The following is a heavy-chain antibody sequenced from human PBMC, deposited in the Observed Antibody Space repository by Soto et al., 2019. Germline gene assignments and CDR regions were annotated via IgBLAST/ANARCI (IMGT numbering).Heavy chain of an antibody. J-gene: IGHJ4*02. CDR3: AKDLVAAAAY. D-gene: IGHD6-25*01. CDR2: ISESGDST. CDR1: GFTFNTYA. V-gene: IGHV3-23*01. Sequence: EVQLLESGGGLVQPGGSLRLSCAASGFTFNTYAMNWVRQAPGKGLEWVSGISESGDSTHYADSVKDRFTISRDNPKNTVYLQMNSLRGEDTAIYYCAKDLVAAAAYWGQGTLVTVSS.